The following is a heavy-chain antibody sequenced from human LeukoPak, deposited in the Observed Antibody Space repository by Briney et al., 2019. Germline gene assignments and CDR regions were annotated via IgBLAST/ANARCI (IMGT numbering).Heavy chain of an antibody. J-gene: IGHJ2*01. Sequence: SETLSLTCAVSGYSINSGYYRGWIRQPPGKGLEWINDIHHSGSTHYNPSLKSRVTISVDTSKNQFSLNLSSVTAADTAMYYCARPVRGVGYWYFDLWGRGTLVTVSS. V-gene: IGHV4-38-2*01. CDR2: IHHSGST. CDR1: GYSINSGYY. CDR3: ARPVRGVGYWYFDL. D-gene: IGHD3-10*01.